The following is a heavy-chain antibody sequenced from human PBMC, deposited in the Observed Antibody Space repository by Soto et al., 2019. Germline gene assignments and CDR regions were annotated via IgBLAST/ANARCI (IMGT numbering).Heavy chain of an antibody. J-gene: IGHJ3*02. Sequence: QVQLVESGGGVVQPGTSLRLSCAASGFTFSGYGVHWVRQAPGKGLEWVATISYDETATYYSDSVKGRFTISRDNAKNSLSLQMNSLRAEDTAVYYCAKGTWSDAFDIWGQGTMVTVSS. CDR2: ISYDETAT. CDR3: AKGTWSDAFDI. CDR1: GFTFSGYG. D-gene: IGHD6-13*01. V-gene: IGHV3-30*18.